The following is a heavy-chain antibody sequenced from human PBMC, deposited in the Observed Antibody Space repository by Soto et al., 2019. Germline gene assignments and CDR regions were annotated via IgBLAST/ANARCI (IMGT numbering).Heavy chain of an antibody. CDR3: ARSLFIASTDTEPFDS. V-gene: IGHV3-23*01. J-gene: IGHJ4*02. Sequence: EVQLLESGGGLVQPGGSLTLSCAASGFTFSSYAMSWVRQAPGKGLEWVSAISGGGNDRFYADSVRGRFTISRDNSRNTLYLHMKSLRAEDTAVHYCARSLFIASTDTEPFDSWGQGTLVTVSS. D-gene: IGHD6-13*01. CDR2: ISGGGNDR. CDR1: GFTFSSYA.